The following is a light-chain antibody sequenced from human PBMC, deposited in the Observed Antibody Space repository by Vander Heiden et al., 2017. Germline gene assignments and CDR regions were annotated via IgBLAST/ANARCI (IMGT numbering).Light chain of an antibody. CDR3: QQRVNTPLM. J-gene: IGKJ1*01. Sequence: DIQMTQSPSSLSASVGDRVTISCRASQNIDRYLNWYQKKPGKAPKLLIHAATTLHSGTPSRFSGGGSGTDFSLTISRLQRDDFATYYCQQRVNTPLMFGQGTRVDI. CDR1: QNIDRY. CDR2: AAT. V-gene: IGKV1-39*01.